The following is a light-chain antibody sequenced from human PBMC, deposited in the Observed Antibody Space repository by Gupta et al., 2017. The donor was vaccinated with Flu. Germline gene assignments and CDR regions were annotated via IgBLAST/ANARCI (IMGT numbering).Light chain of an antibody. Sequence: PGTLSMAPGERTTLSGRASQSVNRNYLAWYQQKPGLAPRLIIYDASNRATGIPDRVSGSGSGTDFTLTISRLETEDSAVYYCQQYDRSHTFGQGTRLEIK. V-gene: IGKV3D-20*01. J-gene: IGKJ5*01. CDR3: QQYDRSHT. CDR2: DAS. CDR1: QSVNRNY.